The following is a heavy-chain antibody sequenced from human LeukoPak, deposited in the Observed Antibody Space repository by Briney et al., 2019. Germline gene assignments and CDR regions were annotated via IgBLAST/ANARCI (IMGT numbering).Heavy chain of an antibody. D-gene: IGHD5-18*01. CDR3: ARVGDTAGTTWSFDY. J-gene: IGHJ4*02. CDR2: IYHSGST. Sequence: SETLSLTCTVSGYSISSGYYWGWIRQPPGKGLEWIGSIYHSGSTYYNPSLKSRVTISVDTSKNQFSLKLRSVTAADTAVYYCARVGDTAGTTWSFDYWGQGTLVTVSS. CDR1: GYSISSGYY. V-gene: IGHV4-38-2*02.